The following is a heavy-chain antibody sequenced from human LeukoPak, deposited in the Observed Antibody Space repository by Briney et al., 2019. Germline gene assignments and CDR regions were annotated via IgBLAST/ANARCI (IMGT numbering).Heavy chain of an antibody. CDR1: GYTFTGYY. Sequence: GASVKVSCKASGYTFTGYYMHWVRQAPGQGLEWMGRINPNSGGTNYAQKFQGRVTMTRDTSVSTAYMELSRLRSDDTAVYYCARAHHLYGDSMHDAFDIWGQGTMVTVSS. V-gene: IGHV1-2*06. J-gene: IGHJ3*02. D-gene: IGHD4-17*01. CDR3: ARAHHLYGDSMHDAFDI. CDR2: INPNSGGT.